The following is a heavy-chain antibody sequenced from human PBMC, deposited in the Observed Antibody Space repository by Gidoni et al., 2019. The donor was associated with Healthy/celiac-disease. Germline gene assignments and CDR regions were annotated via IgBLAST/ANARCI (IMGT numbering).Heavy chain of an antibody. V-gene: IGHV3-23*01. CDR1: GFTFRSYA. Sequence: EVQLLESGGGLVQPGGSLRLSCAASGFTFRSYAMRWVRQAPGKGLEWFSASSGSGGSTYYADAVKGRFTISRDNSKNTLYLQMNSLRAEDTAVYYCAKDQLGIAAAGSFDYWGQGTLVTVSS. J-gene: IGHJ4*02. D-gene: IGHD6-13*01. CDR3: AKDQLGIAAAGSFDY. CDR2: SSGSGGST.